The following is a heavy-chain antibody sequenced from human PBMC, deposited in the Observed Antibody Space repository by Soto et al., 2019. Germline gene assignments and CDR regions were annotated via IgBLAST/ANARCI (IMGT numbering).Heavy chain of an antibody. CDR1: GFTFTSSA. V-gene: IGHV1-58*01. CDR2: IVVGSGNT. Sequence: SVKVYCKASGFTFTSSAVQWVRQARGQRLEWIGWIVVGSGNTNYAQKFQERVTITRDMSTSTAYMELSSLRSEDTAVYYCAAESGEIWLKNYYYYYGMDVWGQGTTVTVSS. J-gene: IGHJ6*02. CDR3: AAESGEIWLKNYYYYYGMDV. D-gene: IGHD3-16*01.